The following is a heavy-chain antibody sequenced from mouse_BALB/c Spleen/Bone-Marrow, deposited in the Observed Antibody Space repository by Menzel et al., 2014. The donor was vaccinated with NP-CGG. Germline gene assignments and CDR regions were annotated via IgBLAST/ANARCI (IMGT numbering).Heavy chain of an antibody. CDR1: GYTFTSYW. V-gene: IGHV1-52*01. D-gene: IGHD2-4*01. J-gene: IGHJ3*01. CDR2: IDPYDSET. CDR3: ARGRDYDVFAY. Sequence: QVQLKESGAELVRPGASVKLSFKASGYTFTSYWINWVKQRPEQGLEWIGRIDPYDSETHCNQKFKDKAISTVDKSSSTAYMQLSRLTSEDSAVYYCARGRDYDVFAYWGQGTLVTVSA.